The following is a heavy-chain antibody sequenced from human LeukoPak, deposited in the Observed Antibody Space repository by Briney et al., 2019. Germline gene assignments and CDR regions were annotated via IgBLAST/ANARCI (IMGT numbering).Heavy chain of an antibody. CDR2: ISGSGGST. Sequence: GGSLRLSCAASGFTFSSYAMSWVRQAPGKGLEWVSAISGSGGSTYYADSVKGRFTSSRDNSKNTLYLQMNSLRAEDTAVYYCAKDTGYCSSTSCELDYWGQGTLVTVSS. J-gene: IGHJ4*02. CDR3: AKDTGYCSSTSCELDY. CDR1: GFTFSSYA. D-gene: IGHD2-2*01. V-gene: IGHV3-23*01.